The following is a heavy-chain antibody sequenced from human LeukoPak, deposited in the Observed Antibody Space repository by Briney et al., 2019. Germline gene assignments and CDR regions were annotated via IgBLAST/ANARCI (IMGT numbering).Heavy chain of an antibody. V-gene: IGHV1-69*13. J-gene: IGHJ5*02. D-gene: IGHD4-17*01. Sequence: GASVKVSCKASGGTFSSYAISWVRQAPGQGLEWMGGIIHIFGTANYAQKFQGRVTITADESTSTAHMELSSLRSEDTAVYYCARARYGTVTEGWFDPWGQGTLVTVSS. CDR3: ARARYGTVTEGWFDP. CDR1: GGTFSSYA. CDR2: IIHIFGTA.